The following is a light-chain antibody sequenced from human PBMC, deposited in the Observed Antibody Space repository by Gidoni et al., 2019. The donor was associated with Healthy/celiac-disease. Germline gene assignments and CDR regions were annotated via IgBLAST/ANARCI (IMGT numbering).Light chain of an antibody. CDR3: QQRSNWPRT. CDR2: DAS. CDR1: YNVRSY. J-gene: IGKJ2*01. V-gene: IGKV3-11*01. Sequence: EIVLTQSPATLSVSPGERATLSCKSSYNVRSYLACYQQKPGQAPRLLIYDASNRATGSPAMFSGSGSGTDFTLTISSLEPEDFAVYYCQQRSNWPRTFGQGTKLEIK.